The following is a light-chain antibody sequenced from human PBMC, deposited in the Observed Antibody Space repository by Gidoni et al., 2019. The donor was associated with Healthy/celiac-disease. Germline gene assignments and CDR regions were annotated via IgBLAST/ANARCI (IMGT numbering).Light chain of an antibody. Sequence: QSVLTQPPSITVAPGQRVTISCTGSRSNIGAGHDVHWYQQLPGTAPKLLSYGNTNRPSGVPDRFSGSKSGTSASLAITGLQAEDDADYYCQSYDSSLSDVVFGGGTKLTVL. CDR1: RSNIGAGHD. J-gene: IGLJ2*01. CDR2: GNT. CDR3: QSYDSSLSDVV. V-gene: IGLV1-40*01.